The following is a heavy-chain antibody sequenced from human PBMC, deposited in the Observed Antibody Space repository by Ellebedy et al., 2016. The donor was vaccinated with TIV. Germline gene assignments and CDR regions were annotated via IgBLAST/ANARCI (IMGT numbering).Heavy chain of an antibody. CDR2: IVNNGDT. Sequence: MPSETLSLTCTVSGGSLSGFYWSWIRQAPGKGLEWIGYIVNNGDTNYNPSLGSRVTMSMDTSKNQFSLKLSSVTAADTAVYYCARCPGDTAMVTCYFDYWGQGTLVTVSS. CDR1: GGSLSGFY. V-gene: IGHV4-59*12. CDR3: ARCPGDTAMVTCYFDY. D-gene: IGHD5-18*01. J-gene: IGHJ4*02.